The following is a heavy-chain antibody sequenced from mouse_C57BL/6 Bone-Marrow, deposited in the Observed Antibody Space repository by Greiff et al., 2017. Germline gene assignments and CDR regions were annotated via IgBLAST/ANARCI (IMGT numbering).Heavy chain of an antibody. CDR2: ISDGGSYT. CDR3: AREAYGYDDFDY. J-gene: IGHJ2*01. D-gene: IGHD2-2*01. V-gene: IGHV5-4*01. CDR1: GFTFSSYA. Sequence: DVMLVESGGGLVKPGGSLKLSCAASGFTFSSYAMSWVRQTPEKRLEWVATISDGGSYTYYPDNVKGRFTISRDNAKNNLYLQMSHLKSEDTAMYYVAREAYGYDDFDYWGQGTTLTVSS.